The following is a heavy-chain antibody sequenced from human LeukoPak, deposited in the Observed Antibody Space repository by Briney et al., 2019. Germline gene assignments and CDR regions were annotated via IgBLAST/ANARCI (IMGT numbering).Heavy chain of an antibody. J-gene: IGHJ5*02. Sequence: SETLSLTCTVSGGSISSSDYYRGWIRQPPGKGLEWIGNIYYTGSTSYNSSLKSRATISVDTSKNQFSLQLSSVTAADTAVYYCARENYCTNGVCWAFDPWGQGTLVTVSS. CDR2: IYYTGST. CDR3: ARENYCTNGVCWAFDP. CDR1: GGSISSSDYY. V-gene: IGHV4-39*07. D-gene: IGHD2-8*01.